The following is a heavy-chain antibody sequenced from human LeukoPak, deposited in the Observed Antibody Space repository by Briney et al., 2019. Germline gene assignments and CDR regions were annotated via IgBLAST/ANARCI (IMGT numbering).Heavy chain of an antibody. D-gene: IGHD2-2*02. V-gene: IGHV3-74*01. J-gene: IGHJ4*02. Sequence: GGSLRLSCAASGFTFSSYWMHWVRQAPGKGLVWVSRINSDGSSTSYADSVKGRFTISRDSSKNTLYLQMTSLRAEDTAIYYCARYCSSTSCSTPFDYWGQGTTVTVSS. CDR1: GFTFSSYW. CDR3: ARYCSSTSCSTPFDY. CDR2: INSDGSST.